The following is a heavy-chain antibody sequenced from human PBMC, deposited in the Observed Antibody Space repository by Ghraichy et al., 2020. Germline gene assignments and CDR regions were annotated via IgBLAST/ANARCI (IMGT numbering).Heavy chain of an antibody. CDR3: ARDPYGDYKYGGTDY. Sequence: GGSLRLSCSASGFSFSRHWMSWVRQAPRKGLEWVASIKADGSERHYVDSVKGRFTISRDNAENSVSLEMNSLRAEDTAIYYCARDPYGDYKYGGTDYWGQGTLGAVSS. CDR2: IKADGSER. V-gene: IGHV3-7*01. D-gene: IGHD4-17*01. CDR1: GFSFSRHW. J-gene: IGHJ4*02.